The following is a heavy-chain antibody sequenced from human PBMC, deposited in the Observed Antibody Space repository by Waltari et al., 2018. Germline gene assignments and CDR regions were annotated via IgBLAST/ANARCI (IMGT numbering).Heavy chain of an antibody. CDR2: IYSGGST. J-gene: IGHJ4*03. CDR3: ARVSLPYYYDSSGSWWYFDY. D-gene: IGHD3-22*01. Sequence: EVQLVESGGGLIQPGGSLRLSCAASGFTVSSNYMSWVRQAPGKGLEWVSVIYSGGSTYYADSVKGRFTISRDNSKNTLYLQMNSLRAEDTAVYYCARVSLPYYYDSSGSWWYFDYWGQGTTVTVSS. CDR1: GFTVSSNY. V-gene: IGHV3-53*01.